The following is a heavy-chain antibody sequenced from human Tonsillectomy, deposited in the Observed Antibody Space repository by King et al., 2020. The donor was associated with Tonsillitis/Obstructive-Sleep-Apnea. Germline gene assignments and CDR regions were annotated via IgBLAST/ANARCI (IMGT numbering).Heavy chain of an antibody. V-gene: IGHV3-49*05. CDR2: IGSEAYGGKT. CDR3: TRDMIYYMDV. Sequence: VQLVESGGGLVKPGRSLRLSCTASGFSLGDYAMSWFRQAAGKGLEWVGFIGSEAYGGKTEYAASVKGRFTISRDDSRSIAYLQMSSLKTEDTAVYYCTRDMIYYMDVWGKGTTVTVSS. J-gene: IGHJ6*03. CDR1: GFSLGDYA. D-gene: IGHD3-16*01.